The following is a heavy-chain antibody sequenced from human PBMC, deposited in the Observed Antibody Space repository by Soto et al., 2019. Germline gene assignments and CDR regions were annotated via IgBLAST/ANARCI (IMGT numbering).Heavy chain of an antibody. Sequence: SETLSLTCTVSGGSISSYFWSWIRQPPGKGLEWIGYIYDSESASHNPSLKSRVTMSLDTSNNQFSLKLTSVTAADTAVYYCARTNRGQGFDFWGQGTLVTVSS. D-gene: IGHD3-16*02. J-gene: IGHJ4*02. CDR1: GGSISSYF. V-gene: IGHV4-59*08. CDR3: ARTNRGQGFDF. CDR2: IYDSESA.